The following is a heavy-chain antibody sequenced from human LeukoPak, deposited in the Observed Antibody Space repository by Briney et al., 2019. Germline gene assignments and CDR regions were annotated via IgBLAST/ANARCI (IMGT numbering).Heavy chain of an antibody. V-gene: IGHV4-34*01. D-gene: IGHD3-22*01. J-gene: IGHJ6*02. CDR3: ARGPRAVVTYYYYYYGMDV. CDR1: GGSFSGYY. CDR2: INHSGST. Sequence: PSETLSLTCAVYGGSFSGYYWSWIRQPPGKGLEWIGEINHSGSTNYNPSLKSRVTISVDTSKNQFSLKLSSVTAADTAVYYCARGPRAVVTYYYYYYGMDVWGQGTTVIVSS.